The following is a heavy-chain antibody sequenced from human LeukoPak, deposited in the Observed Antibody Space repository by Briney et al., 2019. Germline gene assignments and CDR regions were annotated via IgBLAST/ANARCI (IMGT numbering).Heavy chain of an antibody. CDR3: AKHPLGPRPQYYDLWSGYYNGAFDI. D-gene: IGHD3-3*01. CDR2: ISGSGGST. CDR1: GFTFSSYA. J-gene: IGHJ3*02. Sequence: GGSLRLSCAASGFTFSSYAMSWVRQAPGKGLEWVSAISGSGGSTYYADSVKGRFTIPRDNSKNTLYLQMNSLRAKDTAVYYCAKHPLGPRPQYYDLWSGYYNGAFDIWGQGTMVTVSS. V-gene: IGHV3-23*01.